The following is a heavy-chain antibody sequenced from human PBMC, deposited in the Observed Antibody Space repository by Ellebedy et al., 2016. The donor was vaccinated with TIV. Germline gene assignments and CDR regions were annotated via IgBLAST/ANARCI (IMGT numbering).Heavy chain of an antibody. Sequence: SETLSLTXTVSGGSISSSSYYWAWIRQSPGRGLEWIGSIYYTGSTNYSPSLKSRVTISADTSKNQFSLKVRSATAADTAVYYCATSGGARSFDAFAIWGQGTMVTVSS. CDR2: IYYTGST. V-gene: IGHV4-39*01. CDR1: GGSISSSSYY. CDR3: ATSGGARSFDAFAI. D-gene: IGHD3-16*01. J-gene: IGHJ3*02.